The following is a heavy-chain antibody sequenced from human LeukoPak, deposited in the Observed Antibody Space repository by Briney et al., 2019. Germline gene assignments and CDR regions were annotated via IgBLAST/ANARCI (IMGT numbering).Heavy chain of an antibody. CDR2: IKKDGSEI. V-gene: IGHV3-7*05. J-gene: IGHJ4*02. D-gene: IGHD2-15*01. CDR1: GFIFSSYW. Sequence: PGGSLRLSCAASGFIFSSYWMNWVHQAPGKGLEWVANIKKDGSEIYYVDSVKSRFTISRDNAKSSLYLQMSSLRAEDTAVYYCARVGSTCDHWGQGTLVTVSS. CDR3: ARVGSTCDH.